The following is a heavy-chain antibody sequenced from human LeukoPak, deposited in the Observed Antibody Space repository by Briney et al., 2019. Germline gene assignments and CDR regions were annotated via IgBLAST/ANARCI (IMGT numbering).Heavy chain of an antibody. CDR1: GFTFSNAW. CDR2: IKSKTDGGTT. V-gene: IGHV3-15*01. Sequence: GGSLRLSCAASGFTFSNAWMSWVRQAPGKGLEWVGRIKSKTDGGTTDYAAPVQGRFTISRDDSKNTLYLQMNSLKTEDTAVYYCTTDLYSGSYFDAFDIWGQGTMVTVSS. D-gene: IGHD1-26*01. CDR3: TTDLYSGSYFDAFDI. J-gene: IGHJ3*02.